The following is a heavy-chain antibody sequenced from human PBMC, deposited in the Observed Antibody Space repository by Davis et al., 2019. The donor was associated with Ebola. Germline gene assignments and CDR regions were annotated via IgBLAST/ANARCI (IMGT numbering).Heavy chain of an antibody. CDR3: ARPRWGY. J-gene: IGHJ4*02. D-gene: IGHD3-16*01. CDR2: IYSGGSA. CDR1: GLTVSANY. V-gene: IGHV3-66*04. Sequence: GESLKISCAASGLTVSANYMSWVRQAPGKGLEWVSVIYSGGSAYYAGSVKDRFTLSRDNSKNTVYLQINSLRAEDTAVCYCARPRWGYWGQGTLVTVSS.